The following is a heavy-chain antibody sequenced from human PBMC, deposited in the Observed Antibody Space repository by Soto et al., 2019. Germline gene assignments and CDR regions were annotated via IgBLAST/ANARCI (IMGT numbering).Heavy chain of an antibody. D-gene: IGHD5-18*01. CDR1: GYTFTSYG. CDR2: ISAYNGNT. J-gene: IGHJ6*02. CDR3: ARVKNSPPSYYYYGMDL. V-gene: IGHV1-18*01. Sequence: QVPLVQSGAEVKKPGASVKVSCKASGYTFTSYGISWVRQAPGQGLEWMGWISAYNGNTNYAQKLQGRVTMTTDTSTSTGYMELRSLRSDDTAVYYCARVKNSPPSYYYYGMDLWGQGTTVTVSS.